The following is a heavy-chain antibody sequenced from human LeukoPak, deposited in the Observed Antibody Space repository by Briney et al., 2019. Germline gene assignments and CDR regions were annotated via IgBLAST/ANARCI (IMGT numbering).Heavy chain of an antibody. V-gene: IGHV3-21*01. J-gene: IGHJ4*02. CDR1: GFTFSSYS. Sequence: GGSLRLSCAASGFTFSSYSMNWVRQAPGKGLEWVSSISSSSSYIYYADSVKGRFTISRDNAKNSLYLQMNGLRAEDTAVYYCARDLRHYCSGGNCYSDYWGQGTLVTVSS. CDR3: ARDLRHYCSGGNCYSDY. D-gene: IGHD2-15*01. CDR2: ISSSSSYI.